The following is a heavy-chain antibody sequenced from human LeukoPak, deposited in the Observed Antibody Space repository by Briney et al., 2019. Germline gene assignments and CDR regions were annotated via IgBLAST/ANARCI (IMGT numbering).Heavy chain of an antibody. Sequence: SETLSLTCAVYGGSFSGYYWSWIRQPPGKGLEWIGEINHSGSTYYNPSLKSRVTISVDTSKNQFSLKLSSVTAADTAVYYCARLGGCSGGSCYMTDAFDIWGQGTMVTVSS. CDR3: ARLGGCSGGSCYMTDAFDI. CDR2: INHSGST. D-gene: IGHD2-15*01. J-gene: IGHJ3*02. CDR1: GGSFSGYY. V-gene: IGHV4-34*01.